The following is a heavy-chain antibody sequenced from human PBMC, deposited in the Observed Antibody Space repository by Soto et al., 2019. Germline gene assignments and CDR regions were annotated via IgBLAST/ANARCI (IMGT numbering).Heavy chain of an antibody. V-gene: IGHV1-3*01. CDR2: INAGNGDT. CDR1: GYTFTTYT. Sequence: ASVKVSCKASGYTFTTYTMHWVRQAPGQRLEWMGWINAGNGDTKYSQKFQGRVTITRDTSASTAYMELSSLRSEDTAIYYCARGPPRKWFYPWCEGXLVTVYS. J-gene: IGHJ5*02. CDR3: ARGPPRKWFYP.